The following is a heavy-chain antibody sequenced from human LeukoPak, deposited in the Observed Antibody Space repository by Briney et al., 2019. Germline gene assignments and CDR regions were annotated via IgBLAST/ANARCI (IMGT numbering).Heavy chain of an antibody. CDR1: GFIFNSYS. Sequence: PGGSLRLSCAASGFIFNSYSMNWVRQAPGKGLEWVSSISSSSSYIYYADSVKGRFTISRDNAKNSLSLQMNSLRAEDTAVYYCARGGEPVGFDYWGQGTLVTVSS. J-gene: IGHJ4*02. V-gene: IGHV3-21*01. CDR3: ARGGEPVGFDY. D-gene: IGHD1-26*01. CDR2: ISSSSSYI.